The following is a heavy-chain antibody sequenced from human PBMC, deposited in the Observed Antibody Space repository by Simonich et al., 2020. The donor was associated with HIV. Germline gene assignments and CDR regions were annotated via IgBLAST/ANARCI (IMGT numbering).Heavy chain of an antibody. Sequence: QVQLQQWGAGLLKPSETLSLTCAVSGYSISSGYYWGWIRQPPGKGLEWIGSIYYSGSTYYNPSLKSRVTISVDTSKNQFSLKLSSVTAADTAVYYCARLLILFGGYYFDYWGQGTLVTVSS. J-gene: IGHJ4*02. CDR1: GYSISSGYY. CDR2: IYYSGST. D-gene: IGHD3-16*01. V-gene: IGHV4-38-2*01. CDR3: ARLLILFGGYYFDY.